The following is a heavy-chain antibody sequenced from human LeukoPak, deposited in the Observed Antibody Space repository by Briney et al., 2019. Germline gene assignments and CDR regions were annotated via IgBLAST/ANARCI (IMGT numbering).Heavy chain of an antibody. D-gene: IGHD3-10*01. CDR2: IYSGGST. CDR3: ARDGITMVRGISSDYYYYYYMDV. CDR1: GFTVSSNY. V-gene: IGHV3-53*01. J-gene: IGHJ6*03. Sequence: PGGSLRLSCAASGFTVSSNYMSWVRQAPGKGLEWVSVIYSGGSTYYADSVKGRFTISRDNSKHTLYLQMNSLRAEDTAVYYCARDGITMVRGISSDYYYYYYMDVWGKGTTVTVSS.